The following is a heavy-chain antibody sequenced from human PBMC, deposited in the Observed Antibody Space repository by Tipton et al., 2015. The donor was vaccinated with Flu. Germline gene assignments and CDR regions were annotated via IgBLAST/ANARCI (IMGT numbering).Heavy chain of an antibody. V-gene: IGHV4-4*07. CDR3: AKVIPEKVAGLDY. CDR2: VYIGGRT. Sequence: LRLSCTVSSGSISSYYWSWIRQPAGKGLEWIGRVYIGGRTNYNPSLKSRVTMSVDLFKNQISLRLSSVTAADTAVYYCAKVIPEKVAGLDYWGQGTLVTVSS. J-gene: IGHJ4*02. CDR1: SGSISSYY. D-gene: IGHD5-12*01.